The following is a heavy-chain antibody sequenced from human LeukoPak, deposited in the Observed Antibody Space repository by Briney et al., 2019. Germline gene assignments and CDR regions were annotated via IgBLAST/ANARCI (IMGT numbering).Heavy chain of an antibody. V-gene: IGHV1-69*06. CDR3: ARTRIRINWFDP. CDR1: GGTFSSYA. CDR2: IIPIFGTA. J-gene: IGHJ5*02. Sequence: SVKVSCKASGGTFSSYAISWVRQAPGQGLEWMGGIIPIFGTANYAQKFQGRVTITADKSTSTAYMELSSLRSDDTAVYYCARTRIRINWFDPWGQGTLVTVSS. D-gene: IGHD2-15*01.